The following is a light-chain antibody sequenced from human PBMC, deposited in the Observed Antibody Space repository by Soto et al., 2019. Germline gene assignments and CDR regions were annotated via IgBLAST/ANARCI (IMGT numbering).Light chain of an antibody. J-gene: IGKJ5*01. CDR2: AAS. CDR1: QTISSH. CDR3: QQSYTTPIT. V-gene: IGKV1-39*01. Sequence: DIQMTQSPSSLSASVGDRVIITFRASQTISSHLNWYQQIPGKAPNLLVYAASSLQSGVPSRFTGSGSGTDFTLTISSLQPEDFATYFCQQSYTTPITFGQGTRLEI.